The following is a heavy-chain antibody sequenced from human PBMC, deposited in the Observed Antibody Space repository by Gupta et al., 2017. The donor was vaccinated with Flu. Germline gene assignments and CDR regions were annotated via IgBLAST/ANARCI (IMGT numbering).Heavy chain of an antibody. D-gene: IGHD5-24*01. J-gene: IGHJ4*02. CDR3: SRDTGYTQFDY. V-gene: IGHV3-7*01. CDR2: IKEDGSVK. Sequence: EERLVESGGGLVQRGGSLRLSCAASRFTFSRSWMTWVRQAPGKGLEWVANIKEDGSVKIDGDSVKGRFTISRENAKNSLYLQMNSTTVEDTAVYYCSRDTGYTQFDYWGQGTLVTVSS. CDR1: RFTFSRSW.